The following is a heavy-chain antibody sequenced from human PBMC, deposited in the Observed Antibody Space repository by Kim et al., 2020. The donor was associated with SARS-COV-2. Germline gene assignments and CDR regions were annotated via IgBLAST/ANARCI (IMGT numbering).Heavy chain of an antibody. V-gene: IGHV3-23*01. CDR2: ISGSGGST. D-gene: IGHD5-18*01. CDR1: GFTFSSSA. CDR3: SNARTAMVKVGCFDP. J-gene: IGHJ5*02. Sequence: GGSLRLSCAAYGFTFSSSAMSWVRQAPGKGLEWVSAISGSGGSTYSAYSVTGRFTISIDNSKTTLYLQLNILRAEDTAVYYCSNARTAMVKVGCFDPCG.